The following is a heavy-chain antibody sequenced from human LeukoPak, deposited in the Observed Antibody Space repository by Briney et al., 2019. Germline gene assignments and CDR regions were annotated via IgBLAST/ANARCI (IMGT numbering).Heavy chain of an antibody. CDR1: GFTFGDYA. J-gene: IGHJ1*01. CDR2: IRSKAYGGTT. D-gene: IGHD6-19*01. Sequence: GGSLRLSCTASGFTFGDYAMSWVRQAQGKGLEWVGFIRSKAYGGTTEYAASVKGRFTISRDDSKRIAYLQMNSLKTEDTAVYYCTAAARRYSGWYYFQHWGQGTLVTVSS. V-gene: IGHV3-49*04. CDR3: TAAARRYSGWYYFQH.